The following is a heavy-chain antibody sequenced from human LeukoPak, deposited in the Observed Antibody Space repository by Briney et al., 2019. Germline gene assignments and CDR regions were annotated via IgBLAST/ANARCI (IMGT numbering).Heavy chain of an antibody. CDR3: GRVPPPPGHYDFWSGYYTWWLFWYFDY. Sequence: GGSLRLSCAASGFTFSSYSMNWVRQAPGKGLEWVSYISSSSSTIYYADSVKGRFTISRDNAKNSLYLQMNSLRAEDTAVYYCGRVPPPPGHYDFWSGYYTWWLFWYFDYWGQGTLVTVSS. CDR1: GFTFSSYS. CDR2: ISSSSSTI. J-gene: IGHJ4*02. D-gene: IGHD3-3*01. V-gene: IGHV3-48*01.